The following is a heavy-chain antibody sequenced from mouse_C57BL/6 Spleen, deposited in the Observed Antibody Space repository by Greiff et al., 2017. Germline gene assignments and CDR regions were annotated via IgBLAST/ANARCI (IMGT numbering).Heavy chain of an antibody. J-gene: IGHJ4*01. D-gene: IGHD2-2*01. V-gene: IGHV3-6*01. Sequence: DVQLQESGPGLVKPSQSLSLTCSVTGYSITSGYYWNWIRQFPGNKLEWMGYISYDGSNNYNPSLKNRISITRDTSKNQFFLKLNSVTTEDTATYYCARRDDYGYDGYAMDYWGQGTSVTVSS. CDR1: GYSITSGYY. CDR3: ARRDDYGYDGYAMDY. CDR2: ISYDGSN.